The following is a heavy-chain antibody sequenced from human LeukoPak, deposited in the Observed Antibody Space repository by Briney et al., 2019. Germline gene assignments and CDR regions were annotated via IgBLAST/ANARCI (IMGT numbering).Heavy chain of an antibody. J-gene: IGHJ6*02. CDR2: IIPILGIA. CDR1: GGTFSSYT. CDR3: ARVGTGYYYGMDV. V-gene: IGHV1-69*02. D-gene: IGHD3/OR15-3a*01. Sequence: SSVKLSCKASGGTFSSYTISWVRQAPGQGLEWMGRIIPILGIANYAQKFQGRVTITADKSTSTAYMELSSLRSEDTAVYYCARVGTGYYYGMDVWGQGTTVTVSS.